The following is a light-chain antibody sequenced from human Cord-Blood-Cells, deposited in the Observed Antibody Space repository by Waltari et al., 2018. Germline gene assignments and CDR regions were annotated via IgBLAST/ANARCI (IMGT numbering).Light chain of an antibody. J-gene: IGLJ2*01. Sequence: QSVLPQPPSVSEAPRQRVTISCSGSTSNIGNNAVNWYQQLPGNAPKLLIYYDDLLPSGVSDRFSGSKSGTSASLAISGLQSEDEADYYCAAWDDSLNDVVFGGGTKLTVL. CDR2: YDD. CDR3: AAWDDSLNDVV. V-gene: IGLV1-36*01. CDR1: TSNIGNNA.